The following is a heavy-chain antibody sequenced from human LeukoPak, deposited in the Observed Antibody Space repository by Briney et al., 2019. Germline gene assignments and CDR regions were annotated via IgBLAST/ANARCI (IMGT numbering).Heavy chain of an antibody. CDR1: GFTFSSYA. V-gene: IGHV3-23*01. D-gene: IGHD3-10*01. CDR2: FSGSGGST. Sequence: GGSLRLSCAASGFTFSSYAMSWVRQAPGKVLEWVSAFSGSGGSTYYADSVKGRFTISRDNSKNTLYLQMNSLRAEDTAVYYCAKDVLLWFGELFGFDYWGQGTLVTVSS. J-gene: IGHJ4*02. CDR3: AKDVLLWFGELFGFDY.